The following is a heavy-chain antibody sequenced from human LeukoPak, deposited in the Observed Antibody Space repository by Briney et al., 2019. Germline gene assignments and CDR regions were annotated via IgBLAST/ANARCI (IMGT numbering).Heavy chain of an antibody. Sequence: PSETLSLTCTVSGGSISSNSYYWGWIRQPPGKGLEWIGSIYYGGSTYYNPSLKSRVTMSVDTSKNQHSLKLSSVPAADTAVYYRARHGDPNFFDPWGQGTLVTVSS. J-gene: IGHJ5*02. CDR2: IYYGGST. CDR1: GGSISSNSYY. D-gene: IGHD2-21*01. V-gene: IGHV4-39*01. CDR3: ARHGDPNFFDP.